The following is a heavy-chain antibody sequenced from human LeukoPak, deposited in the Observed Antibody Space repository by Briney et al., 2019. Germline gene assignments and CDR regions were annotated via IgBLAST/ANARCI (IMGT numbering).Heavy chain of an antibody. CDR1: GFTFSRYS. Sequence: GGSLRLSCAASGFTFSRYSMNWVRQAPGKGLEWVSSISSSSSYIYYADSVKGRFTISRDNAKNSLYLQMNSLRAEDTAVYYCARGTATQYLVPFDYWGQGTLVTVSS. V-gene: IGHV3-21*01. D-gene: IGHD5-18*01. CDR2: ISSSSSYI. CDR3: ARGTATQYLVPFDY. J-gene: IGHJ4*02.